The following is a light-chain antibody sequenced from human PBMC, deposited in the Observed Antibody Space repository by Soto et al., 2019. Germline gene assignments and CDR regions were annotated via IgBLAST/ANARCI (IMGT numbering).Light chain of an antibody. CDR2: GAS. J-gene: IGKJ2*01. CDR1: QSVSSN. V-gene: IGKV3-15*01. CDR3: QQYNNWPPANT. Sequence: EIVMTQSPATLSVSPGKRATLSCRASQSVSSNLAWYQQKPGQAPRLLIYGASTRATGIPARFSGSGSGTDFTLPISSLQSEDFAVYYCQQYNNWPPANTFGQGTKLEIK.